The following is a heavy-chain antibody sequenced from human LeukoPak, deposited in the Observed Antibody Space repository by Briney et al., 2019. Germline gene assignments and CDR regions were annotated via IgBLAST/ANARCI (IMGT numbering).Heavy chain of an antibody. D-gene: IGHD2-2*01. Sequence: GALRLSCAAPGITFSNYAMTWVRQAPGEGLEWVSAISDSTGGTYYADSVKGRFTISRDNSKHTLFPQMNGLTAEDTAVYYCGVVPASTRGVDWGQGTLVTVSS. J-gene: IGHJ4*02. V-gene: IGHV3-23*01. CDR2: ISDSTGGT. CDR3: GVVPASTRGVD. CDR1: GITFSNYA.